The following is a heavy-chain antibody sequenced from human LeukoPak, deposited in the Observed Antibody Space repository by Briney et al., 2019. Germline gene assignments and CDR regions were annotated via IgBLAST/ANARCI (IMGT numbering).Heavy chain of an antibody. D-gene: IGHD4-23*01. CDR2: INHSGST. V-gene: IGHV4-34*01. J-gene: IGHJ3*02. CDR1: GGSFSGYY. CDR3: ARVSTVAPEAFDI. Sequence: SETLTLACAVYGGSFSGYYWSWIRQPPGKGLEWIGEINHSGSTNYNPSLKSRVTISVDTSKNQFSLKLSSVTAADTAVYYCARVSTVAPEAFDICSEGTMVTVSS.